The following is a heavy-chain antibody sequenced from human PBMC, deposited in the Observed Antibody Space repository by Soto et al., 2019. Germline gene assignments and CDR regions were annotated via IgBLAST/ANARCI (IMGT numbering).Heavy chain of an antibody. V-gene: IGHV1-69*12. J-gene: IGHJ6*02. CDR3: ARTPSSSWPYYYYYGMDV. CDR2: IIPIFGTA. CDR1: GGTFSSYA. Sequence: QVQLVQSGAEVKKPGSSVKVSCKASGGTFSSYAISWVRQAPGQGLEWMGGIIPIFGTANYAQKFQGRVTITADEXTXTXXMELSSLRSEDTAVYYCARTPSSSWPYYYYYGMDVWGQGTTVTVSS. D-gene: IGHD6-13*01.